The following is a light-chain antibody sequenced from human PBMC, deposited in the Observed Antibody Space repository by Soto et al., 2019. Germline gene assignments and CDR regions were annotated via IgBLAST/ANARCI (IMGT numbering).Light chain of an antibody. Sequence: QSVLTQPASVSGSPGQSITISCTGASSDLGDYNYVSWYQQHPGKAPKLMIYDVSSRPSGVSDRFSGSKSGNTASLTISGLQAEDEADYYCTSYTTTGTDVFATGTKVTVL. J-gene: IGLJ1*01. CDR1: SSDLGDYNY. CDR3: TSYTTTGTDV. CDR2: DVS. V-gene: IGLV2-14*03.